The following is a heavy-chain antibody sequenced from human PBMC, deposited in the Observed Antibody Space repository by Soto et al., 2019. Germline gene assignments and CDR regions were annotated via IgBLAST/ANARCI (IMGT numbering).Heavy chain of an antibody. CDR3: ALYYYDSSGYYMDY. CDR2: IFSNDEK. CDR1: GFSLSNARMG. V-gene: IGHV2-26*01. D-gene: IGHD3-22*01. J-gene: IGHJ4*02. Sequence: ESGPTLVNPTETLTLTCTVSGFSLSNARMGVSWIRQPPGKALEWLAHIFSNDEKSYSTSLKSRLTISKDTSKSQVVLTMTNMDPVDTATYYCALYYYDSSGYYMDYWGQGTLVTSPQ.